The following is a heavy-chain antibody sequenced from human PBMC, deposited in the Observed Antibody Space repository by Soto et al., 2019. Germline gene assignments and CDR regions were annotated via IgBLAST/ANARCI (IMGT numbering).Heavy chain of an antibody. J-gene: IGHJ6*02. D-gene: IGHD2-15*01. CDR1: GFTFTSYA. CDR2: TSYDGSDN. V-gene: IGHV3-30-3*01. Sequence: QGQLVESGGGVVQPGRSLRLSCAASGFTFTSYAMHWVRQAPGKGLEWVASTSYDGSDNYYADSVKGRFTISRDNSKNMLYPQMSNLRPEDTAVYYCPRAHAPGRSPHYYGMDVWGLGTTVIVSS. CDR3: PRAHAPGRSPHYYGMDV.